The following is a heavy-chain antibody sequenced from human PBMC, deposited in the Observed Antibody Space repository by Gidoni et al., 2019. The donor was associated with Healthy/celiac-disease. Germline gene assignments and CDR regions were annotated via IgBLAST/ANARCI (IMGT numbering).Heavy chain of an antibody. CDR2: ISYDGSNK. CDR3: ARGYAEGIFGVVTY. D-gene: IGHD3-3*01. J-gene: IGHJ4*02. Sequence: QVQLVESGGGVVQPGRSLRLSCAASGFTFSSYAMHLVRQAPGKGLECVAVISYDGSNKYYADSVKGRFTISRDNSKNTLYLQMNSLRAEDTAVYYCARGYAEGIFGVVTYWGQGTLVTVSS. V-gene: IGHV3-30-3*01. CDR1: GFTFSSYA.